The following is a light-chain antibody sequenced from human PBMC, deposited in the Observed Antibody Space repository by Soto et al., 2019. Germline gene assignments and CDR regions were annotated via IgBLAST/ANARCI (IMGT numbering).Light chain of an antibody. V-gene: IGKV3-15*01. CDR2: GAS. CDR1: QSVGSD. CDR3: QQYDNWPPWT. Sequence: EIVMKQSPATLSASPGERASLSCRASQSVGSDLAWYQQKPGQAPRLLIYGASTRATGIPARFSGSGSGTEFTLTISRLQSEDFAVYYCQQYDNWPPWTFGQRTKVEIK. J-gene: IGKJ1*01.